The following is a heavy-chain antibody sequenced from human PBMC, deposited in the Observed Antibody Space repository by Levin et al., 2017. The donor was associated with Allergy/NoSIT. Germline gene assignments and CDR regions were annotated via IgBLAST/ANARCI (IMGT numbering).Heavy chain of an antibody. D-gene: IGHD6-19*01. CDR1: GFTFDDYA. Sequence: LSLTCAASGFTFDDYAMHWVRQAPGKGLEWVSGISWNSGSIGYADSVKGRFTISRDNAKNSLYLQMNSLRAEDTALYYCAKDSTGSGWYVLVSWGQGTLVTVSS. V-gene: IGHV3-9*01. J-gene: IGHJ5*02. CDR2: ISWNSGSI. CDR3: AKDSTGSGWYVLVS.